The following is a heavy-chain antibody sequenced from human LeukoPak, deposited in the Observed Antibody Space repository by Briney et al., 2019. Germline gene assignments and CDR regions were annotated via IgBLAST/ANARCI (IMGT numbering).Heavy chain of an antibody. D-gene: IGHD6-19*01. V-gene: IGHV4-34*01. J-gene: IGHJ5*02. CDR1: GGSFSGSY. CDR3: ARYVAVAGTIKWFDP. Sequence: SETLSLTCAVYGGSFSGSYWSWIRQPPGKGLEWIGEINHSGGTNYNPSLKSRVTISVDTSKNQCPLKLSSVTAADTAVYYCARYVAVAGTIKWFDPWGQGTLVTVSS. CDR2: INHSGGT.